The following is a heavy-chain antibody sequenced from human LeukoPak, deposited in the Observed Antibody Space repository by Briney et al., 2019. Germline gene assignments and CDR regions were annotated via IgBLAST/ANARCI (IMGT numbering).Heavy chain of an antibody. CDR2: ISSSSSYI. J-gene: IGHJ4*02. V-gene: IGHV3-21*01. CDR3: ARRVVGGSMAIDY. D-gene: IGHD3-10*01. CDR1: GFTFSSYS. Sequence: GGSLRLSCAASGFTFSSYSMNWVRQAPGKGLEWVSSISSSSSYIYYADSVKGRFTISRDNAKNSLYLQMNSLRAEDTAVYYCARRVVGGSMAIDYWGQGTLVTVSS.